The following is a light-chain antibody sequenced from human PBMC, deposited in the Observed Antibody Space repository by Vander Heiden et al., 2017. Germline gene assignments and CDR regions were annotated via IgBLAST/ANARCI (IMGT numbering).Light chain of an antibody. J-gene: IGLJ2*01. CDR3: CSYAGSSTYVV. CDR2: EVN. V-gene: IGLV2-23*02. Sequence: SPGQSITISCTGTSSDVGSYNLVSWYQQHPGKAPKLMIYEVNKRPTGVSNRFSGSKSGNTASLTISGLQAEDEADYYCCSYAGSSTYVVFGGGTKLTVL. CDR1: SSDVGSYNL.